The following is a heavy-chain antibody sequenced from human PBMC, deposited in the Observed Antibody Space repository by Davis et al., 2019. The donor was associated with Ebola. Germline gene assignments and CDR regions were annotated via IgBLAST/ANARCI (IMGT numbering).Heavy chain of an antibody. J-gene: IGHJ5*02. CDR2: IYSSGST. Sequence: PSETLSLTCTVSGGSISNDYWSWIRQPAGKGLEWIGRIYSSGSTNYNPSLKSRVTMSVDTSRNQLSLKLTSVTAADTAVYYCARGVLLGDNRSDPWGQGTLVTVSS. D-gene: IGHD3-9*01. CDR1: GGSISNDY. V-gene: IGHV4-4*07. CDR3: ARGVLLGDNRSDP.